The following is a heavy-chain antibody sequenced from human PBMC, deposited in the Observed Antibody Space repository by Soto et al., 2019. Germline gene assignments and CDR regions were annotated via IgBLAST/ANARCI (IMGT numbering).Heavy chain of an antibody. V-gene: IGHV2-5*01. D-gene: IGHD6-6*01. CDR2: IYWNDDK. Sequence: SGPTLVNPTQTLTMTCTFSGFSLSTSGVGVGWIRQPPGKALEWLALIYWNDDKRYSPSLKSRLTITKDTSKNQVVLTMTNMDPVDTATYYCARADPFGWYSSSSRGNWFGPWGQGTLVTVSS. CDR1: GFSLSTSGVG. J-gene: IGHJ5*02. CDR3: ARADPFGWYSSSSRGNWFGP.